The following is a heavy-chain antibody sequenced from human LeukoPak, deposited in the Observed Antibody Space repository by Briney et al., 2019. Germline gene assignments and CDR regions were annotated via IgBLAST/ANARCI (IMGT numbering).Heavy chain of an antibody. D-gene: IGHD1-1*01. CDR2: INPNSGGT. CDR1: GDTSTNYA. Sequence: ASVKVSCKATGDTSTNYAIVWVRQAPGQGLEWVGRINPNSGGTNYAQKFQGRVTMTRDTSISTAYMELSSLMSDDTAVYYCATTYSTVFDYWGQGTLVTVSS. CDR3: ATTYSTVFDY. V-gene: IGHV1-2*06. J-gene: IGHJ4*02.